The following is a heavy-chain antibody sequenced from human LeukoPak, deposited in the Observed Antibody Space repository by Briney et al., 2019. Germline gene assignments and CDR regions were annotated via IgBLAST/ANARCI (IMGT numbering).Heavy chain of an antibody. CDR2: ISDSGGGT. CDR3: DGADF. V-gene: IGHV3-23*01. J-gene: IGHJ4*02. Sequence: PGGSLRLSCVASGFTFNTYSMNWARQAPGKGLEWVSTISDSGGGTYYADSVKGRFTISRDNSKNTLYLQMNSLRAEDTAVYYCDGADFWGQGTLVTVSS. CDR1: GFTFNTYS.